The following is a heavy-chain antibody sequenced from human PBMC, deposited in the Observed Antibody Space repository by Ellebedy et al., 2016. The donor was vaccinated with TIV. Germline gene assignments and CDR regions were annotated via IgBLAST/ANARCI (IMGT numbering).Heavy chain of an antibody. CDR2: ITERGGHT. CDR1: GLTFSSHA. J-gene: IGHJ4*02. V-gene: IGHV3-23*01. CDR3: ARGGRANY. D-gene: IGHD3-10*01. Sequence: GESLKISCAASGLTFSSHAMSWVRQAPGKGLEWVSSITERGGHTSYADSVKGRFTISRDNSKDTLFLQMNSLSAEDTAVYYCARGGRANYWGQGTLVTVSS.